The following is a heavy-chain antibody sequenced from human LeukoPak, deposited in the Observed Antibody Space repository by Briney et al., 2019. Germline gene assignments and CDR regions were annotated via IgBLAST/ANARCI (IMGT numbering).Heavy chain of an antibody. V-gene: IGHV4-59*01. CDR1: GGSISSYY. CDR2: IYYSGST. J-gene: IGHJ3*02. D-gene: IGHD3-22*01. Sequence: SETLSLTCTVSGGSISSYYWSWIRQPPGKGLEWIGYIYYSGSTNYNPSLKSRVTISVDTSKNQFSLKLSSVTAADTAVYYCATLGWTYYYDSGDAFDIWGQGTMVTVSS. CDR3: ATLGWTYYYDSGDAFDI.